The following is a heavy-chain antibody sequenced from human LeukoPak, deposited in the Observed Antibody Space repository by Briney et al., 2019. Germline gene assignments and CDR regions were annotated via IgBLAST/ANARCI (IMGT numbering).Heavy chain of an antibody. D-gene: IGHD1-1*01. CDR3: ARHWGQLERQYYYYGMDV. CDR1: GGSISSYY. V-gene: IGHV4-59*08. J-gene: IGHJ6*02. Sequence: PSETLSLTCTVSGGSISSYYWSWIRQPPGKGLEWIGYIYYSGSTNYNPSLKSRVTISVDTSKNQFSLKLSSVTAADTAVYYCARHWGQLERQYYYYGMDVWGQGTTVTVSS. CDR2: IYYSGST.